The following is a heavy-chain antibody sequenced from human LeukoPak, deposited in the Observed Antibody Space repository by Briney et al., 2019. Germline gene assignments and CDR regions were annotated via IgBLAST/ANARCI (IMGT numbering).Heavy chain of an antibody. J-gene: IGHJ6*02. CDR3: ARDRDSGSYYYYYSMDV. D-gene: IGHD1-26*01. Sequence: GGSLRLSCAASGFTFSSYAMHWVRQAPGKGLEWVAVISYDGSNKYYADSVKGRFTISRDNSKNTLYLQMNSLRAEDTAVYYCARDRDSGSYYYYYSMDVWGQGTTVTVSS. V-gene: IGHV3-30-3*01. CDR2: ISYDGSNK. CDR1: GFTFSSYA.